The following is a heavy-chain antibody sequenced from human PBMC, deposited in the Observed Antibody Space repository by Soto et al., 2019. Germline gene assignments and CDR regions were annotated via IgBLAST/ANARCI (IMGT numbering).Heavy chain of an antibody. D-gene: IGHD2-15*01. CDR3: ATVSRCSGIACKQAIDY. V-gene: IGHV3-15*01. CDR1: GFTFSNAW. Sequence: GGSLRLSCAASGFTFSNAWMYWVRQAPGKGLEWVGRIKSKTDGETTDFAAPVKGRFTISRDDSKNTLFLQMNSLKTEDTAVYYCATVSRCSGIACKQAIDYWGQGTLVTVSS. J-gene: IGHJ4*02. CDR2: IKSKTDGETT.